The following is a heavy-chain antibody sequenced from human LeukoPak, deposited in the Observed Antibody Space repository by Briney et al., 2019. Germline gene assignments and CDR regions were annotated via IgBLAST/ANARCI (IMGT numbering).Heavy chain of an antibody. CDR3: AREGHDSHDAFDI. V-gene: IGHV1-69*01. CDR2: IIPIFGTA. CDR1: GGTVSSYA. D-gene: IGHD3-22*01. Sequence: SVKVSCKASGGTVSSYAISWVRQAPGQGLEWMGGIIPIFGTANYAQKFQGRVTINADESTSTAYMELSSLRSEDTAVYYCAREGHDSHDAFDIWGQGTMVTVSS. J-gene: IGHJ3*02.